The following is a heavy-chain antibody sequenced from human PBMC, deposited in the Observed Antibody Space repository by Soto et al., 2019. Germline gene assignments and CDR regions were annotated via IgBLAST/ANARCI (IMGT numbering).Heavy chain of an antibody. D-gene: IGHD6-19*01. CDR1: GFTFSDTW. CDR2: INSDGSVT. J-gene: IGHJ4*02. V-gene: IGHV3-74*01. Sequence: EVQPVESGGGLVQPGGSLRLSCAASGFTFSDTWMFWVRQAPGKGLVWVSRINSDGSVTSYADSVKGRFTISRDNAKKTLYLQMNSLRTQDTAVYFCARYSSEAGDYWSQGTLVTVSS. CDR3: ARYSSEAGDY.